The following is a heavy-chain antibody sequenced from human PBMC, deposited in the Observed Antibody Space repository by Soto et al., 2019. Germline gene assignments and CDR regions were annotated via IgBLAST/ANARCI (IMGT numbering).Heavy chain of an antibody. V-gene: IGHV3-23*01. J-gene: IGHJ4*02. D-gene: IGHD6-13*01. CDR2: ISGSGGST. CDR1: GFTFSSYA. CDR3: AKGLEVAAAATWIFDY. Sequence: GGYPRLSCAASGFTFSSYAMSWVRQAPGKGLEWVSAISGSGGSTYYADSVKGRFTISRDNSKNTLYLQMNSLRAEDTAVYYCAKGLEVAAAATWIFDYRCQGTLVTVSS.